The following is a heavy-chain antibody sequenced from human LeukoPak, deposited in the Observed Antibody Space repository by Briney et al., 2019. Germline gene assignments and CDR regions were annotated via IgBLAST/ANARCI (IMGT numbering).Heavy chain of an antibody. Sequence: SETLSLTCTVSGGSISSYYWSWIRQPPGKGLEWIGYIYYSGSTNYNPSLKSRVTISVDTSKNQFSMNLNSVTAADTAVYYCAKGAGPPWFDPWGQGTLVTVSS. D-gene: IGHD6-19*01. V-gene: IGHV4-59*08. CDR1: GGSISSYY. CDR3: AKGAGPPWFDP. J-gene: IGHJ5*02. CDR2: IYYSGST.